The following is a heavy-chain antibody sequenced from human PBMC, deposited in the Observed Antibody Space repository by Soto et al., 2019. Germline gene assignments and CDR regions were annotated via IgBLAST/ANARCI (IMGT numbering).Heavy chain of an antibody. Sequence: VQLVESGGGLAQPGKSLRLSCVASGFTFSEYAMHWVRQAPGKGLEWVSGISYNSGSIGYAASVKGRFSVSRDNDNKSLYLQMDNLRPEDTAFYYCTNGAPYHTGADYWGQGTLVTVSS. CDR3: TNGAPYHTGADY. J-gene: IGHJ4*02. D-gene: IGHD1-1*01. V-gene: IGHV3-9*01. CDR1: GFTFSEYA. CDR2: ISYNSGSI.